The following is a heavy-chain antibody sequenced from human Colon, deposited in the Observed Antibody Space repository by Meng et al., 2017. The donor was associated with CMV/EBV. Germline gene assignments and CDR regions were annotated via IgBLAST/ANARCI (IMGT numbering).Heavy chain of an antibody. J-gene: IGHJ5*02. CDR3: AHRRTIFGGFDP. CDR2: FYWNDDR. V-gene: IGHV2-5*01. CDR1: GFFLNTSTVA. Sequence: SGPTLVKPTQTLTLTCTFSGFFLNTSTVAVGWFRQPPGKALEWLALFYWNDDRRYSPSLRNRLTITKDTSKNQLVLTMTNMDPVDTATYFCAHRRTIFGGFDPWGQGSLVTVSS. D-gene: IGHD3-3*01.